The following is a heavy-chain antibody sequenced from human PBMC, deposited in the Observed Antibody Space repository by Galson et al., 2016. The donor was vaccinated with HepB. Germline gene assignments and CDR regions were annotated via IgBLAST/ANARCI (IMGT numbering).Heavy chain of an antibody. CDR2: IWYDGSYK. Sequence: SLRLSCAASGFTFSSHGMHWVRQAPGKGLDWVAVIWYDGSYKYYADSVKGRFTISRDDSKNTLYLQMNSLRAEETAMYYCATEGGNVERGGSCSKWGQGTLVSVSS. V-gene: IGHV3-33*01. CDR3: ATEGGNVERGGSCSK. J-gene: IGHJ4*02. CDR1: GFTFSSHG. D-gene: IGHD2-15*01.